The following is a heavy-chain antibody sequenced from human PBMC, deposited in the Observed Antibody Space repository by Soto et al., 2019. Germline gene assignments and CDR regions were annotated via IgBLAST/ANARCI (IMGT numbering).Heavy chain of an antibody. J-gene: IGHJ4*02. Sequence: LRLCCAASGFTFITYNMNWVRQSPFTYLEWVSYISDSSSTIHYADSVKGRFTISRDNAKNSLYLQMNSLRAEDTAVYYCARDDYPYYDDSSGYHFEYWGQGALVTVSS. CDR3: ARDDYPYYDDSSGYHFEY. D-gene: IGHD3-22*01. CDR2: ISDSSSTI. V-gene: IGHV3-48*01. CDR1: GFTFITYN.